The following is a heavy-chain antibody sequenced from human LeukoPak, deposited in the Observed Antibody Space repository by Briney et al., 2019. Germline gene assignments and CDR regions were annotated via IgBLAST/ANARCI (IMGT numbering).Heavy chain of an antibody. V-gene: IGHV4-61*05. J-gene: IGHJ3*02. D-gene: IGHD3-10*01. CDR2: IYYSGST. Sequence: PSETLSLTCTVSGGSISSSSAYWGWIRQPPGKGLEWIGYIYYSGSTNYNPSLKSRVTISVDTSKNQFSLKLSSVTAADTAVYYCARGGRGPDAFDIWGQGTMVTVSS. CDR1: GGSISSSSAY. CDR3: ARGGRGPDAFDI.